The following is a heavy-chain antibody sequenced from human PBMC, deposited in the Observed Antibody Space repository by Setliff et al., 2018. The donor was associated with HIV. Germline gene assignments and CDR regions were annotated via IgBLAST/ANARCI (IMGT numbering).Heavy chain of an antibody. Sequence: LRLSCAASGFTFSSYSMNWVRQAPGKGLEWVSSISSTSSYIYYADSVKGRFTISRDNAKNSLYLQMNSLRAEDTAVYYCARDSPQVRIAVAGTTGHDYWGQGTLVTV. V-gene: IGHV3-21*01. D-gene: IGHD6-19*01. J-gene: IGHJ4*02. CDR1: GFTFSSYS. CDR2: ISSTSSYI. CDR3: ARDSPQVRIAVAGTTGHDY.